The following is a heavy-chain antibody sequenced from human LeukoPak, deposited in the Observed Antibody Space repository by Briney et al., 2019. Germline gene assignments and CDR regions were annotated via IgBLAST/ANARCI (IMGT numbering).Heavy chain of an antibody. J-gene: IGHJ4*02. CDR2: VYSAGTADNT. V-gene: IGHV3-66*01. CDR1: GFTVSTSY. D-gene: IGHD3-9*01. Sequence: PGRSLRLSCAVSGFTVSTSYMTCVAQAPGTGLEWVSVVYSAGTADNTDYAESVKGRFTISRDNSKTTLYLQMSSLRAEDTAVYYCARDRLHYDSLTGYPADWGQGTLVTVSS. CDR3: ARDRLHYDSLTGYPAD.